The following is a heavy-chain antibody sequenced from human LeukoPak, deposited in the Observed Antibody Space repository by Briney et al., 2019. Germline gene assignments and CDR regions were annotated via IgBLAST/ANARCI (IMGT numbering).Heavy chain of an antibody. CDR3: ARPAKGAYYYYHMDV. V-gene: IGHV1-18*01. CDR1: DYTLLTYG. J-gene: IGHJ6*03. D-gene: IGHD2-2*01. Sequence: ASVKVSCKASDYTLLTYGITWVRQAPGQGLEWMGWISTYNGNTHYAQKLQGRVTMTTDTSTRTAYMELRSLTSNDTGIYYCARPAKGAYYYYHMDVWGRGATVTVSS. CDR2: ISTYNGNT.